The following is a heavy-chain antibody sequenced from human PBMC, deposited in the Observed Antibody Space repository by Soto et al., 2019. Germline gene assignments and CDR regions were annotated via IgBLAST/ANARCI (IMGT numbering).Heavy chain of an antibody. Sequence: QVQLQQWGAGLLKPSETLSLTCAVYGGSFSGYYWSWIRQPPGKGLEWIGEINHSGSTNYNPSLKSRVTISLDTSKNQFSLKLSSVTAADTAVYYCARGKAAAGTFDYWGQGTLVTVSS. J-gene: IGHJ4*02. V-gene: IGHV4-34*01. CDR2: INHSGST. D-gene: IGHD6-13*01. CDR1: GGSFSGYY. CDR3: ARGKAAAGTFDY.